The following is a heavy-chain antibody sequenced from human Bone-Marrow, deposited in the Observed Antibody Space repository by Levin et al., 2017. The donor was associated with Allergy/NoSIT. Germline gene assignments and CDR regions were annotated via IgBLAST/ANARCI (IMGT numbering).Heavy chain of an antibody. CDR3: AKAVAGTGTPHL. J-gene: IGHJ4*02. Sequence: GESLKISCAASGFTFSSYGMHWVRQAPGKGLEWVAVIWYVGSDKYYVDSVKGRFTISRDNSKKTLYLQMNSLRAEDTAVYYCAKAVAGTGTPHLWGQGTLVTVSS. CDR1: GFTFSSYG. D-gene: IGHD6-19*01. V-gene: IGHV3-33*06. CDR2: IWYVGSDK.